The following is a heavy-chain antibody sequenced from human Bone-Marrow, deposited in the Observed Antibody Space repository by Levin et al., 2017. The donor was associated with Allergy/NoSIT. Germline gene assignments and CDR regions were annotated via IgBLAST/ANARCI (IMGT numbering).Heavy chain of an antibody. J-gene: IGHJ6*03. Sequence: SQTLSLTCSVSGGSISSGRYYFTWVRQSAGKGLEWIGRIYTTGSTNYNPSLESRVTISRDTFKKEVYLTLSSVTAAYTAVYYCARDRLASLYYYSMDVWGRGTTVIVSS. CDR1: GGSISSGRYY. CDR3: ARDRLASLYYYSMDV. CDR2: IYTTGST. V-gene: IGHV4-61*02.